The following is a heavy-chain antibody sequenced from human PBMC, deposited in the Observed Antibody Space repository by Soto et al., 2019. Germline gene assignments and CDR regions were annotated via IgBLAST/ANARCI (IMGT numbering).Heavy chain of an antibody. Sequence: EVQLLESGGGLVQPGGSLRLSCAASEFTFTSYAMSWVRQAPGKGLEWVSAVGSDGGSTYYADSVRGRFTVSRDNSQNTLCLPMKHLSAEDPAVYYCAKDVCGSGTFCHLDTWGQGTLVTVSS. CDR1: EFTFTSYA. CDR3: AKDVCGSGTFCHLDT. V-gene: IGHV3-23*01. D-gene: IGHD3-10*01. J-gene: IGHJ5*02. CDR2: VGSDGGST.